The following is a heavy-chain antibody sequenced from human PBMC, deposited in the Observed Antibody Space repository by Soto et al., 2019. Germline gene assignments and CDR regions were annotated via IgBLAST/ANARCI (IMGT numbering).Heavy chain of an antibody. V-gene: IGHV4-34*01. Sequence: SETLSLTCAVYGGSFSGYYWSWIRQPPGKGLEWIGEINHSGSTNYNPSLKSRVTISVDTSKNQFSLKLSSVTAADTAVYYCARGGITIFGVVTTAYYYYYGMDVWGQGTTVTVSS. J-gene: IGHJ6*02. CDR2: INHSGST. D-gene: IGHD3-3*01. CDR3: ARGGITIFGVVTTAYYYYYGMDV. CDR1: GGSFSGYY.